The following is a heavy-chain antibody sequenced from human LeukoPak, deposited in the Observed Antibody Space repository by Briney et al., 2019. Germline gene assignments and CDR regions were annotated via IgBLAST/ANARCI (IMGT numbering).Heavy chain of an antibody. CDR1: GGSISSYY. D-gene: IGHD6-19*01. V-gene: IGHV4-59*12. CDR2: IYYSGST. CDR3: ARAYSSGWTYFDY. Sequence: PSETLSLTCTVSGGSISSYYWSWIRQPPGKGLEWIGYIYYSGSTNYNPSLKSRVTISVDTSKSQFSLKLSSVTAADTAVYYCARAYSSGWTYFDYWGQGTLVTVSS. J-gene: IGHJ4*02.